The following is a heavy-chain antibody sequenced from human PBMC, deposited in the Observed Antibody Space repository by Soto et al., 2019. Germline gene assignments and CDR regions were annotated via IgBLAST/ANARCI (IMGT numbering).Heavy chain of an antibody. CDR1: GFTFSNAW. CDR2: VKSKNDGGTT. V-gene: IGHV3-15*07. J-gene: IGHJ4*01. CDR3: TTDSYITSIIVRFDY. Sequence: EVHLVESGGGLVKPGGSLRLSCAASGFTFSNAWINWVRQAPGKGLEWVGRVKSKNDGGTTDFAAPGEGRFAISRDDSKNMVYLEMNSLQTEDTAIYYGTTDSYITSIIVRFDYWGHGTLVTVSS. D-gene: IGHD3-22*01.